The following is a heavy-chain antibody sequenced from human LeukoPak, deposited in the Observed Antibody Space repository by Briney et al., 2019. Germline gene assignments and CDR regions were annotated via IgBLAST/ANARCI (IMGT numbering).Heavy chain of an antibody. Sequence: GASVKVSCKASGYTFTGYYMHWVRQAPGQGLEWMGWINPNSGGTNYAQKFQGRVTMTRDTSISTAYMELSRLRSDDTAVYYCARVGDRREPDGYAFDIWGQGTVVTVSS. CDR3: ARVGDRREPDGYAFDI. CDR1: GYTFTGYY. J-gene: IGHJ3*02. CDR2: INPNSGGT. D-gene: IGHD1-26*01. V-gene: IGHV1-2*02.